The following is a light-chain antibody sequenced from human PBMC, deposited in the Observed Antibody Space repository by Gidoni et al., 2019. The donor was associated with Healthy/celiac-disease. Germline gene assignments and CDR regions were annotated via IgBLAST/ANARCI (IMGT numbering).Light chain of an antibody. V-gene: IGKV1-5*03. CDR1: QSISSW. J-gene: IGKJ1*01. CDR3: QQYNSYWT. CDR2: KAS. Sequence: DIQMTQSPSTLSASVGDRVTITCRASQSISSWLAWYPQKPGKASKLLLYKASSLESGVPSRFSGSGSGTEFTLTISSLQPDDFATYFCQQYNSYWTFGQGTKVEIK.